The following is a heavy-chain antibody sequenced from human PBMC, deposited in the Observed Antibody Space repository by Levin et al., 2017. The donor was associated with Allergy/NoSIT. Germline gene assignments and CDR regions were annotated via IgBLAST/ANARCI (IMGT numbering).Heavy chain of an antibody. Sequence: PGGSLRLSCAASGFTFSSYAMHWVRQAPGKGLEYVSAISSNGGSTYYANSVKGRFTISRDNSKNTLCLQMGSLRADDMAVYYCARAPYGDYVPLDYWGQGTLVTVSS. CDR3: ARAPYGDYVPLDY. CDR2: ISSNGGST. V-gene: IGHV3-64*01. J-gene: IGHJ4*02. D-gene: IGHD4-17*01. CDR1: GFTFSSYA.